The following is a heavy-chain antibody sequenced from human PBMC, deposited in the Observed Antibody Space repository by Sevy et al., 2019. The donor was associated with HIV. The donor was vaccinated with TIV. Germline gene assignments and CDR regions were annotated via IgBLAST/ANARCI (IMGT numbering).Heavy chain of an antibody. CDR1: GFTVNSNY. CDR2: IHSDDTT. V-gene: IGHV3-66*01. J-gene: IGHJ4*02. Sequence: GGSLRLSCAASGFTVNSNYMTWVRQAPGKGLEGVSVIHSDDTTYHADSVKDRFTISRDNFKNTLYLHMSSLRAEDSAIYYCARGKSGYGYALNYWGQGTLVTVSS. D-gene: IGHD5-18*01. CDR3: ARGKSGYGYALNY.